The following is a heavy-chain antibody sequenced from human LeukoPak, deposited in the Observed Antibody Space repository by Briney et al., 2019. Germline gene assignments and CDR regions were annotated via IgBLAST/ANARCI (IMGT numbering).Heavy chain of an antibody. D-gene: IGHD3-10*01. J-gene: IGHJ3*02. V-gene: IGHV5-51*01. CDR3: ARPGMVRGVYGAFDI. CDR1: GYSFTSYW. CDR2: IYPGDSDT. Sequence: GESLKISCKGSGYSFTSYWIGWVRQMPGKGLEWMGIIYPGDSDTRYSPSFRGQVTISVDKSISTAYLQWSSLKASDTAMYYCARPGMVRGVYGAFDIWGQGTMVTVSS.